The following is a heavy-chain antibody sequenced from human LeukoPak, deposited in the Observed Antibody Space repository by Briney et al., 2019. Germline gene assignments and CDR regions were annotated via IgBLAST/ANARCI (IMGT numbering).Heavy chain of an antibody. V-gene: IGHV1-2*06. CDR1: DYTFNDYY. CDR3: AKGIGRESGYHYYMDV. Sequence: GASVKVSCKASDYTFNDYYMHWVRQAPGQGLEWMGRINPDSGATNYAQKFQGRVTMTRDKSINTAYMELRRLRSDDTAVYYCAKGIGRESGYHYYMDVWGKGTTVTVSS. D-gene: IGHD3-10*01. CDR2: INPDSGAT. J-gene: IGHJ6*03.